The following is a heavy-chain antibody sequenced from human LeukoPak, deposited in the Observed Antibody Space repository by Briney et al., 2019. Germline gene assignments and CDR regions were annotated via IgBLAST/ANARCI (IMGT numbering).Heavy chain of an antibody. CDR2: ISSSGSTI. CDR3: ARERNPLYCSGGSCYRIGFDY. Sequence: PGGSLRLSCAASGFTFSSYEMNWVRQAPGKGLEWVSYISSSGSTIYYADSVKGRFTISRDNAKNSLYLQMNSLRGEDTAVYYCARERNPLYCSGGSCYRIGFDYWGQGTLVTVSS. CDR1: GFTFSSYE. J-gene: IGHJ4*02. D-gene: IGHD2-15*01. V-gene: IGHV3-48*03.